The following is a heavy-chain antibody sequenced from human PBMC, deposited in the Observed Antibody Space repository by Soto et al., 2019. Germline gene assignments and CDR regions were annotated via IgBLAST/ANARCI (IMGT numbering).Heavy chain of an antibody. CDR1: GFTFSSYG. CDR3: AKDGSPYYASSGYCYYYYGMDV. J-gene: IGHJ6*02. V-gene: IGHV3-30*18. CDR2: ISYDGSNK. Sequence: VGSLRLSCAASGFTFSSYGMHWVRQAPGKGLEWVAVISYDGSNKYYADSVKGRFTISRDNSKNTLYLQMNSLRAEDTAVYYCAKDGSPYYASSGYCYYYYGMDVWGQGTTVTVSS. D-gene: IGHD3-22*01.